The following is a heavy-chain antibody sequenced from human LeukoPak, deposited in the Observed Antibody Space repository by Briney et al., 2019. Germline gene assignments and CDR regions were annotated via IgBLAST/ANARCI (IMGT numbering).Heavy chain of an antibody. J-gene: IGHJ4*02. V-gene: IGHV3-23*01. CDR2: ISGGGAGT. CDR1: GFTFSTYA. D-gene: IGHD3-9*01. CDR3: ARGYDISDY. Sequence: GGSLRLSCAASGFTFSTYAMNWVRQAPGKGLEWVSFISGGGAGTYYADSVKGRFTISRDNAKNSLYLQMNSLRVEDTAVYYCARGYDISDYWGQGTVVTVSS.